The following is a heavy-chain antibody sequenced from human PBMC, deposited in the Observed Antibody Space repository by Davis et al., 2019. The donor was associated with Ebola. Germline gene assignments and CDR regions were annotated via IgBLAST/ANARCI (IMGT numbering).Heavy chain of an antibody. V-gene: IGHV4-59*11. J-gene: IGHJ4*02. D-gene: IGHD2-21*01. CDR3: SRFGEGAY. Sequence: PSETLSLTCTVSDASISGHYWNWFRQPPGKGLEWIGFISGSGRTSYNPSLKSRVTISADTSKNQFSLKLSSVTAADTAVYFCSRFGEGAYWGQGTLVTVSS. CDR2: ISGSGRT. CDR1: DASISGHY.